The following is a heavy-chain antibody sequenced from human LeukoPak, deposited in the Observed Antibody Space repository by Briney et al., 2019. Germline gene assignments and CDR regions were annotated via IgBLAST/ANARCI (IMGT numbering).Heavy chain of an antibody. V-gene: IGHV4-39*07. CDR1: GGSISSSSYY. Sequence: SETLSLTCTVSGGSISSSSYYWGWIRQPPGKGLEWIGSIYYSGSTYYNPSLKSRVTISVDTSKNQFSLKLSSVTAADTAMYYCASLTDKEFLDPWGQGTLVTVSS. J-gene: IGHJ5*02. D-gene: IGHD3-10*01. CDR3: ASLTDKEFLDP. CDR2: IYYSGST.